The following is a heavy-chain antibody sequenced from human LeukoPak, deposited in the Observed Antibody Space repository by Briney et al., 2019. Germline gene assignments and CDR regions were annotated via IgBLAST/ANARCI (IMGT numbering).Heavy chain of an antibody. Sequence: GGSLRLSCAASGFTFSNAWMSWVPQAPGKGLEWVGRIKSKTDGGTTDYAAPVKGRFTISRDDSKNTLYLQMNSLKTEDTAVYYCTVHVLRYFADYWGQGTLVTVSS. CDR1: GFTFSNAW. CDR3: TVHVLRYFADY. J-gene: IGHJ4*02. V-gene: IGHV3-15*01. D-gene: IGHD3-9*01. CDR2: IKSKTDGGTT.